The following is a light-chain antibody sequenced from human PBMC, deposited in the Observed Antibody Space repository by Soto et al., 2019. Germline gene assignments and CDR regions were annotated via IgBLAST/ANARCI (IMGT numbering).Light chain of an antibody. CDR1: QSVISSY. J-gene: IGKJ5*01. Sequence: EIVLTQSPGTLSLSPGERATLSCRASQSVISSYLAWYQQKPGQAPRLLIYVASSRATGIAARFSGSGSGTEFTLTISGLQSEDFATYYCQQYKNWPPITFGQGTRLEI. CDR3: QQYKNWPPIT. V-gene: IGKV3D-15*01. CDR2: VAS.